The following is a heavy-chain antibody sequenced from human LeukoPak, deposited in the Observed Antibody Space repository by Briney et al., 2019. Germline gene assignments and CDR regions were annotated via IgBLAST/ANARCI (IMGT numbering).Heavy chain of an antibody. CDR3: VREILYCSGGSCYRGPFDN. CDR2: IFHRGGT. V-gene: IGHV4-30-4*08. D-gene: IGHD2-15*01. Sequence: SETLSLTCTVSGDSISSGGYYGGWIRQHPGKGLEWIGYIFHRGGTSYNPSLKSRILFSVDTSQNQFSLKLNSVTAADTAVYYCVREILYCSGGSCYRGPFDNWGQGTLVTVSA. CDR1: GDSISSGGYY. J-gene: IGHJ4*02.